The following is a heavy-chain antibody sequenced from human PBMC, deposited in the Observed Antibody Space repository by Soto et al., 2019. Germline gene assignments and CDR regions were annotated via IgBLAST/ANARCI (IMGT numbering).Heavy chain of an antibody. J-gene: IGHJ6*04. CDR3: AREVIGSGWYNPLPYGMYV. D-gene: IGHD6-19*01. CDR2: ISAYNGNT. Sequence: ASVKVSCKASGYTFTSYGISWVRQAPGQGLEWMGWISAYNGNTNYAQKLQGRVTMTTDTSTSTAYMELRSLRSDDTAVYYCAREVIGSGWYNPLPYGMYVWGKGTTVTVSS. V-gene: IGHV1-18*01. CDR1: GYTFTSYG.